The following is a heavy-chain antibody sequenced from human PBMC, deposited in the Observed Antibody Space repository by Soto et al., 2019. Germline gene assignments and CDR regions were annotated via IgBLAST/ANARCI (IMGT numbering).Heavy chain of an antibody. CDR3: AKSPETGNSALLWFGELKTVDAFDI. Sequence: GGSLRLSCAASGFTFSSYAMSWVRQAPGKGLEWVSAISGSGGSTYYADSVKGRFTISRDNSKNTLYLQMNSLRAEDKAVYYCAKSPETGNSALLWFGELKTVDAFDIWGQGTMVTVSS. J-gene: IGHJ3*02. CDR2: ISGSGGST. V-gene: IGHV3-23*01. D-gene: IGHD3-10*01. CDR1: GFTFSSYA.